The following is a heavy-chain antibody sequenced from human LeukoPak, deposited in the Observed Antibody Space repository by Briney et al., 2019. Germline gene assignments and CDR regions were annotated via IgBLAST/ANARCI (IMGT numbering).Heavy chain of an antibody. V-gene: IGHV3-21*01. Sequence: GGSLRLSCAASGFTFNTYSMSWVRQAPGKGLEWVSIISRASESIFYADSVKGRFTISRDSAKTSLYLQMNSLRAEDTAVYYCARHLSGVTGYTYGRGIDYWGQGTLVTVSS. J-gene: IGHJ4*02. CDR3: ARHLSGVTGYTYGRGIDY. D-gene: IGHD5-18*01. CDR1: GFTFNTYS. CDR2: ISRASESI.